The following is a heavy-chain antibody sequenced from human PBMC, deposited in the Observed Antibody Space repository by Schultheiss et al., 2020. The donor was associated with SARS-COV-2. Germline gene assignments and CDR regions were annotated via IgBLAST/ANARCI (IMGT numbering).Heavy chain of an antibody. J-gene: IGHJ3*02. CDR1: GFTFSSYG. D-gene: IGHD2-2*01. Sequence: GESLKISCAASGFTFSSYGMHWVRQAPGKGLEWVAVIWYDGSNKYYADSVKGRFTISRDNSKNTLYLQMNSLRAEDTAVYYCARKTQLLYAFDIWGQGTMVTVSS. CDR3: ARKTQLLYAFDI. CDR2: IWYDGSNK. V-gene: IGHV3-33*01.